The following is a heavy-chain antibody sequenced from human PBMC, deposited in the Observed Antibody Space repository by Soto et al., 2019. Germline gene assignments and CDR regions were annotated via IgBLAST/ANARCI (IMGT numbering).Heavy chain of an antibody. V-gene: IGHV4-39*01. Sequence: QLQELGPRLVKPSETLSLTCTVSGGSISSGDYYWGWVRQPPGKGLEWIGSIYHTGTTYYNPSLKSRLIMSVHSSENQSSLRLNSVTVTDTAVYYCTGERYSSPVIWGQGTRVTVSS. CDR2: IYHTGTT. CDR3: TGERYSSPVI. CDR1: GGSISSGDYY. J-gene: IGHJ4*02. D-gene: IGHD5-18*01.